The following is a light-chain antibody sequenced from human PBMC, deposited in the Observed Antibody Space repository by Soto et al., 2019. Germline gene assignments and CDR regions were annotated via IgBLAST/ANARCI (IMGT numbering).Light chain of an antibody. J-gene: IGKJ2*01. CDR1: QSVSSSY. Sequence: EIVLTQSPGTLSLSPGERATLSCRASQSVSSSYLAWYKQKPGQAPRLLIYGASSRATGIPDRFSGSGSGTDFTLTISRLEPEDFAVYYCQQYGSSPGEVYTFGQGTKLEIK. CDR3: QQYGSSPGEVYT. CDR2: GAS. V-gene: IGKV3-20*01.